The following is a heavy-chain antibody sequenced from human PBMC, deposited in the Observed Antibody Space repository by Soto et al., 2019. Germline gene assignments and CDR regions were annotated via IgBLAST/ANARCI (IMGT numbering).Heavy chain of an antibody. CDR2: ISGSGGST. CDR1: GFTFSSYA. CDR3: ARGGVPDFYYYYMDV. V-gene: IGHV3-23*01. Sequence: GSLRLSCAASGFTFSSYAMSWVRQAPGKGLEWVSAISGSGGSTYYADSVKGRFTISRDNSKNTLYLQMNSLRAEDTAVYYCARGGVPDFYYYYMDVWGKGTTVTVS. J-gene: IGHJ6*03. D-gene: IGHD3-3*01.